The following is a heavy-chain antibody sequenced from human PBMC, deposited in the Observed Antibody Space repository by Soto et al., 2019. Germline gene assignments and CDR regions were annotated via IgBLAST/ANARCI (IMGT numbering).Heavy chain of an antibody. CDR1: GYRFTSYW. CDR3: ALSSVAAAGFDF. V-gene: IGHV5-51*01. Sequence: GESLKISCKGSGYRFTSYWIGWVRQRPGKSLEWMGIFYPGDSDTRYSPSFQGLVTISADKSISTAYLQWRSLQASDTAMYYCALSSVAAAGFDFWGPGTLVTVSS. J-gene: IGHJ4*02. D-gene: IGHD6-13*01. CDR2: FYPGDSDT.